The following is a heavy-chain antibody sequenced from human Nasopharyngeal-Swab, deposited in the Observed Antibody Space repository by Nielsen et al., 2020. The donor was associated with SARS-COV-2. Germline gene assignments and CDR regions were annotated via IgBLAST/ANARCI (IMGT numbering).Heavy chain of an antibody. Sequence: GESLKISCKGSGYSFTSYWIGWVRQMPGKGLEWMGIIYPGGSDTRYSPSFQGQVTISADKSISTAYLQWSSLKASDTAMYYCARLRGSYPVTRYYMDVWGKGTTVTVSS. CDR1: GYSFTSYW. J-gene: IGHJ6*03. CDR3: ARLRGSYPVTRYYMDV. V-gene: IGHV5-51*01. D-gene: IGHD1-26*01. CDR2: IYPGGSDT.